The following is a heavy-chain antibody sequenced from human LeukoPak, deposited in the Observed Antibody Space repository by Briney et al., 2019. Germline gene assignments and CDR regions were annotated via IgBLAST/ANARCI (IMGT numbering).Heavy chain of an antibody. V-gene: IGHV1-69*05. CDR1: GGTFSNYA. J-gene: IGHJ6*03. CDR2: IIPMFGTT. Sequence: SVKVSCKASGGTFSNYAISWVRQAPRQGLEWMGRIIPMFGTTNYAQNFQGRVTITTDESTSTAYMEVSSLRIEDTAVYYCASVTVTTWTPDGHMDVWGKGTTVTVSS. D-gene: IGHD4-11*01. CDR3: ASVTVTTWTPDGHMDV.